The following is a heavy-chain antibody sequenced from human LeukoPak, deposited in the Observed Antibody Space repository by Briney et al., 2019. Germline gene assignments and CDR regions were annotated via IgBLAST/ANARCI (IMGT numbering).Heavy chain of an antibody. V-gene: IGHV3-13*01. CDR1: GFTLSSYD. CDR3: ARVDGYSSSWSYDY. CDR2: IGTAGDT. J-gene: IGHJ4*02. Sequence: GGSLRLSCAASGFTLSSYDMHWVRQATGKGLEWVSAIGTAGDTYYPGSVKGRFTISRENAKNSLYLQMNSLRAGDTAVYYCARVDGYSSSWSYDYWGQGTLVTVSS. D-gene: IGHD6-13*01.